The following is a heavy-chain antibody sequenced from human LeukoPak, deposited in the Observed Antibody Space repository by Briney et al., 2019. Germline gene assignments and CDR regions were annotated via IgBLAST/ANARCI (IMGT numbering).Heavy chain of an antibody. Sequence: SETLSLTCAVSGYSINSGIFCAWLRQPPGKGLEWIGSITYSGSTYFNPSLKSRVTISVDTSKNQFSLKRTSVTAADTATYYCAMMVGYQLRYFDHWGQGTLVTVSS. CDR1: GYSINSGIF. J-gene: IGHJ4*02. CDR2: ITYSGST. D-gene: IGHD2-2*01. CDR3: AMMVGYQLRYFDH. V-gene: IGHV4-38-2*01.